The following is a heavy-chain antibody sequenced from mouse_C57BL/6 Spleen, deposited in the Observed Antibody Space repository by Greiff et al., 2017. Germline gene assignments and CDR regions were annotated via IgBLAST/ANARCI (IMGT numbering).Heavy chain of an antibody. CDR2: INPNNGGT. CDR1: GYTFTDYN. Sequence: VQLQQSGPELVKPGASVKIPCKASGYTFTDYNMDWVKQSHGKSLEWIGDINPNNGGTIYNQKFKGKATLTVDKSSSTAYMELRSLTSENTAVYYCARSDYYSNPRYWYFDVWGTGTTVTVSS. V-gene: IGHV1-18*01. CDR3: ARSDYYSNPRYWYFDV. D-gene: IGHD2-5*01. J-gene: IGHJ1*03.